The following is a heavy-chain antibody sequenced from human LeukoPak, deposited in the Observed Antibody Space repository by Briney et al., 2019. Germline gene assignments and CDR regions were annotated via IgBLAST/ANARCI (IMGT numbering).Heavy chain of an antibody. CDR1: GDSVSSNSAA. CDR3: ARPYYDVLTAHTPGFGY. Sequence: SQTLSLTCAISGDSVSSNSAAWNWIRQSPSRGLEWLGRTYYKSKWYKDYAGSVNSRITINPDTSKNKFSLQLNSVTPEDTAVYYCARPYYDVLTAHTPGFGYWGQGTLVTVSS. J-gene: IGHJ4*02. V-gene: IGHV6-1*01. D-gene: IGHD3-9*01. CDR2: TYYKSKWYK.